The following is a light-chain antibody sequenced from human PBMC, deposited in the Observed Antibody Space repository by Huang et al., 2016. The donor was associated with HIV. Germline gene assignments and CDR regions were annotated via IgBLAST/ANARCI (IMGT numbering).Light chain of an antibody. CDR1: QSVSSN. CDR3: QQYNNWPPLT. J-gene: IGKJ4*01. CDR2: GAS. V-gene: IGKV3-15*01. Sequence: EIVMTQSPATLSVSPGERATLSCRASQSVSSNLACYQQKPGQAPRLLIYGASTRATGIPDRFSGGGSGTEFTLTITSLQSEDFAVYYCQQYNNWPPLTFGGGTKVEIK.